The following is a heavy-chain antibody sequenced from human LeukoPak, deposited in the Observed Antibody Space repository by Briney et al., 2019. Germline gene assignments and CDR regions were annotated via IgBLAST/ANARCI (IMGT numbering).Heavy chain of an antibody. J-gene: IGHJ4*02. CDR2: ISGSGGST. V-gene: IGHV3-23*01. D-gene: IGHD2-2*01. Sequence: PGGSLRLSCAASGFTFISYAMSWVRQAPGKGLEWVSAISGSGGSTYYADSVKGRFTISRDNSKNTLYLQMNSLRAEDTAVYYCATVFSSSNEFFDYWGQGALVTVSS. CDR1: GFTFISYA. CDR3: ATVFSSSNEFFDY.